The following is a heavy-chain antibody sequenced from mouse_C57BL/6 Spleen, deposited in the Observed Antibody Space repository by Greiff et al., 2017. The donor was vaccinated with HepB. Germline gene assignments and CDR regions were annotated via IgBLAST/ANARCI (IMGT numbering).Heavy chain of an antibody. Sequence: EVQLQQSGPELVKPGASVKIPCKASGYTFTDYNMDWVKQSHGKSLEWIGDINPNNGGTIYNQKFKGKATLTVDKSSSTAYMELRSLTSEDTAVYYCASKSLYYGSSLSYWYFDVWGTGTTVTVSS. CDR3: ASKSLYYGSSLSYWYFDV. CDR2: INPNNGGT. V-gene: IGHV1-18*01. J-gene: IGHJ1*03. CDR1: GYTFTDYN. D-gene: IGHD1-1*01.